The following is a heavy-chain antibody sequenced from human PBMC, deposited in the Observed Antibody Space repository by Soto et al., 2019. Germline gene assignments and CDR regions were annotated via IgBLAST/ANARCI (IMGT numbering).Heavy chain of an antibody. V-gene: IGHV4-34*01. CDR2: INHSGST. CDR3: ARRHYDFWSGYYTSGTKGRMLSRRSDAFDI. Sequence: SETLSLTCAVYGGSFSGYYWSWIRQPPGKGPEWIGEINHSGSTNYNPSLKSRVTISVDTSKNQFSLKLRSATAADTAVYYCARRHYDFWSGYYTSGTKGRMLSRRSDAFDIWGQGTMVTVSS. D-gene: IGHD3-3*01. J-gene: IGHJ3*02. CDR1: GGSFSGYY.